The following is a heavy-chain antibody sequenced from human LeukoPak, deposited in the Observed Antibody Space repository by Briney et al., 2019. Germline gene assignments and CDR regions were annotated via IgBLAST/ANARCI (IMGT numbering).Heavy chain of an antibody. D-gene: IGHD2-2*01. CDR1: GFTFSNYG. Sequence: QPGGSLRLSCSASGFTFSNYGIHWVRQAPGKGLEWVAFIRYDGSNKYYADSVKGRFTISRDNSKNTLSLQMNTLRAEDTAVYYCSRDRHCIGSTCYGLWGQGTRVTVSS. CDR3: SRDRHCIGSTCYGL. J-gene: IGHJ4*02. V-gene: IGHV3-30*02. CDR2: IRYDGSNK.